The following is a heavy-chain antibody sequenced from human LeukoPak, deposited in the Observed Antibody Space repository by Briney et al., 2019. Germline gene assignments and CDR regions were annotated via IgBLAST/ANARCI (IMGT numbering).Heavy chain of an antibody. Sequence: GGSLRLSCAASGFTFSSYGMHWVRQAPGKGLEWVAFIRYDGSNKYYADSVKGRFTISRDNSKNTLYLQMNSLRAEDTAVYYCAKSVDTAMVRYYYYMDVWGKGTTVTVSS. CDR2: IRYDGSNK. V-gene: IGHV3-30*02. J-gene: IGHJ6*03. CDR1: GFTFSSYG. D-gene: IGHD5-18*01. CDR3: AKSVDTAMVRYYYYMDV.